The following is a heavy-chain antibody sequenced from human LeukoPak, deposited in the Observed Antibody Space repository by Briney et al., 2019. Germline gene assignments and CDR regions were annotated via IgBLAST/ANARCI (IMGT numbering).Heavy chain of an antibody. Sequence: GESLKISCKGSGYSFTSYWIGWVRQMPGKGLEWMGIIYPGDSDTRYSPSFQGQVTISADKSISTAYLQWSSLKASDTAMYYCARRYSSSWTKYYFGYWGQGTLVTVSS. D-gene: IGHD6-13*01. V-gene: IGHV5-51*01. CDR1: GYSFTSYW. J-gene: IGHJ4*02. CDR2: IYPGDSDT. CDR3: ARRYSSSWTKYYFGY.